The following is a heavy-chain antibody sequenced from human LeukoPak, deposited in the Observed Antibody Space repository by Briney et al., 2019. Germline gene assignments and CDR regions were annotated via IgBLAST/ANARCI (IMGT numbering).Heavy chain of an antibody. J-gene: IGHJ4*02. CDR2: ISSISSTK. Sequence: PGGSLRLSCAASGFTFSSYSMNWVRQAPGKGLEWVSYISSISSTKYYADSVKGRFTISRDNAKNSLYLQMNSLRDEDTAVYYCARDQGRYSYGSIRFAYWGQGTLVTVSS. CDR3: ARDQGRYSYGSIRFAY. D-gene: IGHD5-18*01. V-gene: IGHV3-48*02. CDR1: GFTFSSYS.